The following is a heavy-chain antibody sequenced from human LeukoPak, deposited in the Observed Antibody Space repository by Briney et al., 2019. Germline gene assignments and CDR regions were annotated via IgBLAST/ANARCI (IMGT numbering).Heavy chain of an antibody. Sequence: PSETLSLTCTVSGGSISSYYWSWIRQPPGKGLEWIGSIYHSGSTYYSPSLKSRVTISVDTSKNQFSLKLSSVTAADTAVYYCAREQVTMVRGVYYYFDYWGQGTLVTGSS. CDR1: GGSISSYY. V-gene: IGHV4-38-2*02. CDR3: AREQVTMVRGVYYYFDY. J-gene: IGHJ4*02. CDR2: IYHSGST. D-gene: IGHD3-10*01.